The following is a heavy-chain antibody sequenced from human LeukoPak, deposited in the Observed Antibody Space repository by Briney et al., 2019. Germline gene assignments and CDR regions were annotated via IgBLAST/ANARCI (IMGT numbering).Heavy chain of an antibody. D-gene: IGHD4-17*01. Sequence: SETLSLTCAVYGGSFSGYYWSWIRQPPGKGLEWIGEINHSGSTNYNPSLKSRVTISVGTSKNQFSLKLSSVTAADTAVYYCARGSAVTAIWGQGTLVTVSS. J-gene: IGHJ4*02. CDR3: ARGSAVTAI. CDR1: GGSFSGYY. V-gene: IGHV4-34*01. CDR2: INHSGST.